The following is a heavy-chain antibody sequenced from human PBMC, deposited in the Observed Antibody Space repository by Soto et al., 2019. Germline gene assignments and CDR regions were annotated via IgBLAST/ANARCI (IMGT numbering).Heavy chain of an antibody. CDR2: INNDGSST. Sequence: PGGSLRLSCEASGFTFNTYWMHWVRQVPGKGLVWVSRINNDGSSTTYADSVKGRFTISRDNANNTLYLQMNSLRPDDTAVYYCARDWVTRYFDYWGQGTLVTVS. J-gene: IGHJ4*02. CDR1: GFTFNTYW. D-gene: IGHD2-21*02. V-gene: IGHV3-74*03. CDR3: ARDWVTRYFDY.